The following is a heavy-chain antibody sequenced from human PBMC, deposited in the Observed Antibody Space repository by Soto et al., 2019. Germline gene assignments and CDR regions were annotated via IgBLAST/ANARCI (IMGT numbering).Heavy chain of an antibody. J-gene: IGHJ2*01. CDR1: GYTFTSYG. CDR3: ARDTFSPKYSSGWYSWDFDL. CDR2: ISAYNGNT. D-gene: IGHD6-19*01. V-gene: IGHV1-18*01. Sequence: GASVKVSCKAPGYTFTSYGISWVRQAPGQGLEWMGWISAYNGNTNYAQKLQGRVTMTTDTSTSTAYMELRSLRSDDTAVYYCARDTFSPKYSSGWYSWDFDLWGRGTLVTVSS.